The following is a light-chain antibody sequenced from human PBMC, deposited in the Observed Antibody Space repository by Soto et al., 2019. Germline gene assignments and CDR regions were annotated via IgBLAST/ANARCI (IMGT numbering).Light chain of an antibody. CDR1: QNIGKF. V-gene: IGKV1-39*01. Sequence: DIQMTQSPSSLSASVGDRVTLTCRPSQNIGKFLNWYQQRPGKAPTALIHATSTLQRGVSSRFSGSGSDTDCPLTITSRPPEDCATYFWQQRCSSPLPFGGGTKVEL. J-gene: IGKJ4*01. CDR3: QQRCSSPLP. CDR2: ATS.